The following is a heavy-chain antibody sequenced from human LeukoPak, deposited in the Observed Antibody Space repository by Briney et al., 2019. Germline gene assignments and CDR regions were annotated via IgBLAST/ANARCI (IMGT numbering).Heavy chain of an antibody. CDR1: EFTFSSYW. J-gene: IGHJ4*02. Sequence: GGSLRLSCAASEFTFSSYWMSWVRQAPGKGLEWVANIKQDGSEKNYVDSVKGRFTISRDNAKNSLYLRMNSLRAEDTAVYYCARDRSAAGLFDSWGQGTLFTVSS. CDR3: ARDRSAAGLFDS. D-gene: IGHD6-13*01. CDR2: IKQDGSEK. V-gene: IGHV3-7*04.